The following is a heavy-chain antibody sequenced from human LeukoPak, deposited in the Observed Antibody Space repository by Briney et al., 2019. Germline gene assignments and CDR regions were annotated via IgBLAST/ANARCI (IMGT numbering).Heavy chain of an antibody. CDR1: GGTFSSYA. V-gene: IGHV1-69*01. CDR2: IIPIFGTA. CDR3: ARDLRNYDSSGEFDP. Sequence: SVTVSCKASGGTFSSYAINWVRQAPGQGFEWMGGIIPIFGTANYAQKFQGRVTITADESTSTAYMELSSLRSEDTAVYYCARDLRNYDSSGEFDPWGQGTLVTVSS. D-gene: IGHD3-22*01. J-gene: IGHJ5*02.